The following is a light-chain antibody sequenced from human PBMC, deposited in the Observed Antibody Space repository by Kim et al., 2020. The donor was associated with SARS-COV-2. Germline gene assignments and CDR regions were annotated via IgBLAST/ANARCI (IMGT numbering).Light chain of an antibody. J-gene: IGLJ1*01. CDR2: DVS. CDR1: SVDIGASKF. CDR3: SSFTTSISYV. Sequence: GQSTTISCTGTSVDIGASKFVSWYQQHPGKAPNLLIYDVSKRPSGLSDRFSASKSGNTASLTISGLQAEDEADYYCSSFTTSISYVFGTGTKVTVL. V-gene: IGLV2-14*03.